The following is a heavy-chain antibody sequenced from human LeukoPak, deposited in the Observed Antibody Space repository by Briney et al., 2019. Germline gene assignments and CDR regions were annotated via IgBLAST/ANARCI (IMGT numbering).Heavy chain of an antibody. CDR1: GDSVSSNSAA. D-gene: IGHD6-6*01. V-gene: IGHV6-1*01. J-gene: IGHJ4*02. CDR2: TYYRSKWYN. Sequence: SQTLSLTCAISGDSVSSNSAAWNWIRQSPSRGLEWLGRTYYRSKWYNDYAESVKSRITINPDTSKNQFSLQLNSVTPEDTAMYYCASGGASSRKLFDYWGQGTLVIVSS. CDR3: ASGGASSRKLFDY.